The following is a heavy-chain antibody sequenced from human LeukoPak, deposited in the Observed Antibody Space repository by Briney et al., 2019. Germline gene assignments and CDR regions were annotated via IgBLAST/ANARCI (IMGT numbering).Heavy chain of an antibody. D-gene: IGHD3-10*01. CDR3: AKDRRVRGVHEYYFDY. V-gene: IGHV3-23*01. CDR2: ISGSGDST. CDR1: GITFSSYA. J-gene: IGHJ4*02. Sequence: PGGSLRLSCAVSGITFSSYAMTWVRQAPGKGLEWVSGISGSGDSTNYADSVKGRFTISRDNAKNSLYLQMNSLRAEDTALYYCAKDRRVRGVHEYYFDYWGQGTLVTVSS.